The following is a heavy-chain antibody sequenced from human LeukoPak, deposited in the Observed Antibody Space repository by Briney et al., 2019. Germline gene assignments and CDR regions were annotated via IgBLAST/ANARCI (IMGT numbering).Heavy chain of an antibody. CDR2: ISGAGGST. Sequence: GGSLRLSCAASGFTFGSYTMTSVRQAPGKGLEWVSGISGAGGSTYYADSVKGRFTISTDDSKNTLNLQMNSLRAADTAVYYCAKGSWITFVDSWGQGTLVTVSS. CDR1: GFTFGSYT. D-gene: IGHD5-12*01. CDR3: AKGSWITFVDS. V-gene: IGHV3-23*01. J-gene: IGHJ4*02.